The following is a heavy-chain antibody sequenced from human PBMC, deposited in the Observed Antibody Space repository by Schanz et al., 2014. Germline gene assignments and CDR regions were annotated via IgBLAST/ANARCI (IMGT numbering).Heavy chain of an antibody. J-gene: IGHJ6*02. V-gene: IGHV3-30*04. Sequence: QVQLVESGGGVVQPGRSLRLSCAASGFTFSNFAIHWVRQAPDKGLEWVAVISYDGSHKDYADSVKGRFTISRDNSKNTLYLQMNSLRAEDTAVYYCARDRQQLVGRIGYYYGTDVWGQGTTVTVSS. CDR1: GFTFSNFA. D-gene: IGHD6-13*01. CDR2: ISYDGSHK. CDR3: ARDRQQLVGRIGYYYGTDV.